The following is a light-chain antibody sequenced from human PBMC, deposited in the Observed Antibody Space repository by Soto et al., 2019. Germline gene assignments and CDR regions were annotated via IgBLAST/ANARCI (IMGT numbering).Light chain of an antibody. CDR2: RAS. J-gene: IGKJ4*01. CDR3: QQYGSSPLT. V-gene: IGKV3-20*01. Sequence: EIVLTQSPGTLSLSPGERATLSCRASQSVSSNYVAWYQQKPGQTPKVLIYRASSRATGIPDRFSGSGSGTDFTLTISRLEPEDFAMYYCQQYGSSPLTFGGVTKV. CDR1: QSVSSNY.